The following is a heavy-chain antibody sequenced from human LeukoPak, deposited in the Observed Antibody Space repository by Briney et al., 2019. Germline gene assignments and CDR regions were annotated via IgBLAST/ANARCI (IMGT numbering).Heavy chain of an antibody. Sequence: GGSLRLSCAASGFTFSSYGMHWVRQAPGKGLEWVVVIWYDGTNKYYADSVKGRFTISRDNSKNTLYLQMNSLRAEDTAVYYCARDGYGGTSGPGYWGQGTLVTVSS. CDR3: ARDGYGGTSGPGY. D-gene: IGHD4-23*01. J-gene: IGHJ4*02. V-gene: IGHV3-33*08. CDR2: IWYDGTNK. CDR1: GFTFSSYG.